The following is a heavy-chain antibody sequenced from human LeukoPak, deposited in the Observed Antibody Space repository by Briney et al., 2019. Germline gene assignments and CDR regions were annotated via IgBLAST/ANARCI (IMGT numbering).Heavy chain of an antibody. J-gene: IGHJ4*02. D-gene: IGHD2-2*01. Sequence: GGSLRLSCAASGFTFSHYSMNWVRQAPGKGLEWVSSISTSSSYIYYADSVKGRFTISRDNSKNTLYLQMNSLRAEDTALYYCVKHSAPVLAAARFDYWGQGNLVTVSS. V-gene: IGHV3-21*04. CDR2: ISTSSSYI. CDR1: GFTFSHYS. CDR3: VKHSAPVLAAARFDY.